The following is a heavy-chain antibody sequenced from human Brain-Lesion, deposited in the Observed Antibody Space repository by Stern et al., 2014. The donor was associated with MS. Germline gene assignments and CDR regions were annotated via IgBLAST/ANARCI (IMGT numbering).Heavy chain of an antibody. D-gene: IGHD2-21*01. CDR1: GFTFGDYA. J-gene: IGHJ4*02. CDR2: ITWDGGST. V-gene: IGHV3-43D*03. Sequence: EVQLVESGGVVVQPGGSLRLSCAASGFTFGDYAMHWVRQAPGKGLEWVSLITWDGGSTSYTDSVKGRFSISRDNRKSFLYLQMNSLRSEDTALYYCAGGLGFWGRGTLVTVSS. CDR3: AGGLGF.